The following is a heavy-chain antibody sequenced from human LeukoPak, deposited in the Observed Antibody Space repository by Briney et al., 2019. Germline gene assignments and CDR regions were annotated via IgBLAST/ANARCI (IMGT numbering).Heavy chain of an antibody. CDR1: GFTVSSNY. CDR2: FYSGGST. V-gene: IGHV3-53*04. D-gene: IGHD3-10*01. CDR3: ARDGSDY. Sequence: GRFLRLSCAASGFTVSSNYMSWVRRAPGKGLEWVSVFYSGGSTYYADSVKGRFTISRHNSKNTLYLQMNSLRAEDTAVYYCARDGSDYWGQGTLVTVSS. J-gene: IGHJ4*02.